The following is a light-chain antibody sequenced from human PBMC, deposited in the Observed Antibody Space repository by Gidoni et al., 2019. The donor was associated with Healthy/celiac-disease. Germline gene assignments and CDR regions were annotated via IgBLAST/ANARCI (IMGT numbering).Light chain of an antibody. J-gene: IGKJ1*01. CDR3: MQALQTPWT. CDR1: QSLLHSNGYNY. Sequence: DIVMTQSPLFLPVTPGEPASISCRSSQSLLHSNGYNYLDWYLQKPGQSPQLLIYLGSNRASGVPDRFSGSGSGTDFTLKSSRVEAEDAGVYYCMQALQTPWTFGQGIKVEIK. V-gene: IGKV2-28*01. CDR2: LGS.